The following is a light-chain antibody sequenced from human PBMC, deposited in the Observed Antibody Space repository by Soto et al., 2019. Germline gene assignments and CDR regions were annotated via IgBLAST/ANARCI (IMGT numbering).Light chain of an antibody. CDR3: QQSYRSPPLT. Sequence: DIQMTQSPSSLSASVGDRVTITCRASQSIVTYLNLYLQKPGKAPKLLIYAASNLQSGVPSRFNGSCTGADFNPPISSPQAEDFATFLCQQSYRSPPLTFRQGTHVEIK. CDR1: QSIVTY. V-gene: IGKV1-39*01. J-gene: IGKJ1*01. CDR2: AAS.